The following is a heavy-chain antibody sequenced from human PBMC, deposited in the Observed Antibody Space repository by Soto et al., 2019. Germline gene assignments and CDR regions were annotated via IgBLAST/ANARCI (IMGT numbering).Heavy chain of an antibody. CDR2: IYRTGST. D-gene: IGHD1-7*01. J-gene: IGHJ4*02. Sequence: QVQLQESGPGLVKPSGTLSLTCAVSGGSFTSNNWWTWVRQPPGQGLEWIGEIYRTGSTNYNPSLKIRVPISLDKSENQFSLKVTSLTAADTAVYYCASRDPGTSVDYWGQGTLVTVSS. V-gene: IGHV4-4*02. CDR1: GGSFTSNNW. CDR3: ASRDPGTSVDY.